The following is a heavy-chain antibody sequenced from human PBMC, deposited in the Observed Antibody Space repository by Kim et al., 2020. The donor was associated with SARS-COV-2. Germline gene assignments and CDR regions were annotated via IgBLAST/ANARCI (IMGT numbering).Heavy chain of an antibody. D-gene: IGHD3-10*01. CDR1: GYPFTTYG. CDR3: ARVWFGELSGYYYYGMDF. Sequence: ASVKVSCKASGYPFTTYGISWVRQAPGQGLEWMGWISVYNGNTNYAQKLQGRVTMTTDTSTSTAYMELRSLRSDDTAIYYCARVWFGELSGYYYYGMDFWGQGTTVTVSS. CDR2: ISVYNGNT. V-gene: IGHV1-18*01. J-gene: IGHJ6*02.